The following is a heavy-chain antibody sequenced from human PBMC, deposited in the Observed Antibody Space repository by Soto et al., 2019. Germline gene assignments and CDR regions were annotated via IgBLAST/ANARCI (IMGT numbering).Heavy chain of an antibody. J-gene: IGHJ6*03. CDR2: ISGSGGST. CDR1: GFTFSSYA. Sequence: GGSLRLSCAASGFTFSSYAMSWVRQAPGKGLEWVSGISGSGGSTYYADSVKGRFTISRDNSKNTLYLQMNSLRAEDTAVYYCARVPYCCSTSCYIETGDYYYYYMDVWGKGTSVTVSS. CDR3: ARVPYCCSTSCYIETGDYYYYYMDV. D-gene: IGHD2-2*02. V-gene: IGHV3-23*01.